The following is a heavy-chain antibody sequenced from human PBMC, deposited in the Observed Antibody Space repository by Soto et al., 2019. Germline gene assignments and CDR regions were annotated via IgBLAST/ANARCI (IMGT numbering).Heavy chain of an antibody. CDR2: IHYSGST. Sequence: QLQLQESGPGLVKPSETLSLTCTDSGDSVTISDYYWGWIRQPPGKGLEWIGSIHYSGSTYYNPSLKSRVTISGDTSKKQFSLKLTSVTDADAAVYYCAAHDSGGYYAEYWGQGTLVTVSA. D-gene: IGHD3-22*01. V-gene: IGHV4-39*01. CDR1: GDSVTISDYY. CDR3: AAHDSGGYYAEY. J-gene: IGHJ4*02.